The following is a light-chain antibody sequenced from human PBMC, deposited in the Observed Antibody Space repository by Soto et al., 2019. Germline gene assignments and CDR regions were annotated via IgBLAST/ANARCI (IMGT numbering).Light chain of an antibody. CDR2: AAS. J-gene: IGKJ4*01. CDR3: QKFNAVPT. Sequence: DIQMTQSPSSLSATEGDRVTITCRASQAISNYLAWYQQKPGKVPTLLISAASTLQSGVPSRFSGSGSGTDFTLTISSLQPEDVATYYCQKFNAVPTFGGGTKVEI. V-gene: IGKV1-27*01. CDR1: QAISNY.